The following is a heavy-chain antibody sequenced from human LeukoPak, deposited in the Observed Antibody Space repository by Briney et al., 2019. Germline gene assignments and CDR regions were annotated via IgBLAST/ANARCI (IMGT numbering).Heavy chain of an antibody. CDR3: ARDPPYYYNSGYYYDY. V-gene: IGHV3-21*01. J-gene: IGHJ4*02. D-gene: IGHD3-22*01. CDR1: GFTFSPYS. Sequence: GGSLRLSCAASGFTFSPYSMNWVREAPGEGLEWVSSLSGSSLYIYYADSVKGRFNISRDNAKNSLYLQMNSLRAEDTAVYYCARDPPYYYNSGYYYDYWGQGTLVTVSS. CDR2: LSGSSLYI.